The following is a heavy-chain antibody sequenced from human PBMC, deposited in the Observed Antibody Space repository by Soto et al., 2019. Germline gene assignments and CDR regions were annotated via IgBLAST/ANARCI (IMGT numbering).Heavy chain of an antibody. J-gene: IGHJ3*02. CDR3: AKLPTRPGSRGFDAFDI. CDR1: GFTFSSYG. V-gene: IGHV3-30*18. D-gene: IGHD5-12*01. Sequence: GGSLRLSCAASGFTFSSYGMHWVRQAPGKGLEWVAVISYDGSNKYYADSVKGRFTISRDNSKNTLYLQMNSLRAEDTAVYYCAKLPTRPGSRGFDAFDIWGQGTMVTVSS. CDR2: ISYDGSNK.